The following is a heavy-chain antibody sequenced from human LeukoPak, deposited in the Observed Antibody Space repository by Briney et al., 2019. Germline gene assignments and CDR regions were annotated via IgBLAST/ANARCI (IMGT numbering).Heavy chain of an antibody. V-gene: IGHV3-21*01. D-gene: IGHD6-19*01. CDR3: ARGDPDISFAVAGEAFDI. J-gene: IGHJ3*02. Sequence: GGSLRLSCAASGFTFSSYSMNWVRQAPGKGLEWVSSISTSSSYIYYADSLKGRFTISRDNAKNSLYLRMNSLRADDTAVYYCARGDPDISFAVAGEAFDIWGQGTMVTVSS. CDR2: ISTSSSYI. CDR1: GFTFSSYS.